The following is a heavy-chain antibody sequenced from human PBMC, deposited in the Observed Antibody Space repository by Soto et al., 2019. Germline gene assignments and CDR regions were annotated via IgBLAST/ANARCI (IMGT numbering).Heavy chain of an antibody. CDR2: ISYDGSNK. CDR1: GFTFSSYG. CDR3: AKDMARHTTYYFDY. D-gene: IGHD1-1*01. V-gene: IGHV3-30*18. J-gene: IGHJ4*02. Sequence: GGSMRLSCTASGFTFSSYGMHWVRQAPGKGLEWVAVISYDGSNKYYADSVKGRFTISRDNSKNTLYLQMNSLRAEDTAVYYCAKDMARHTTYYFDYWGQGTLVTVSS.